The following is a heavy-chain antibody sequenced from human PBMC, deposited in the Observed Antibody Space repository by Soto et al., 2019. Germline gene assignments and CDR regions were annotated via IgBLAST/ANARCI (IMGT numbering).Heavy chain of an antibody. CDR1: GGSFSGYY. Sequence: SETLSLTCAVYGGSFSGYYWSWIRQPPGKGLEWIGEINHSGSTNYNPSLKSRVTISVDTSKNQFSLKLSSVTAADTAVYYCARGRITIFGVVALYYYGMDVWGQGTTVTV. J-gene: IGHJ6*02. D-gene: IGHD3-3*01. CDR2: INHSGST. V-gene: IGHV4-34*01. CDR3: ARGRITIFGVVALYYYGMDV.